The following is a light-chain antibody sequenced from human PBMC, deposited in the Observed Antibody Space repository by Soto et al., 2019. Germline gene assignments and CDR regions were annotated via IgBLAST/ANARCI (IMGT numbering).Light chain of an antibody. CDR2: SNN. J-gene: IGLJ2*01. Sequence: QSVLTQPPSASGTPGQRVTISCSGSNSNIESNTVNWYQQLPGTAPKLLIYSNNQRPSGVPDRFSGSKSGTSASLAISGLQSDDEDDYYCAAWDDSLNGHVVFGGGTKLTVL. CDR1: NSNIESNT. V-gene: IGLV1-44*01. CDR3: AAWDDSLNGHVV.